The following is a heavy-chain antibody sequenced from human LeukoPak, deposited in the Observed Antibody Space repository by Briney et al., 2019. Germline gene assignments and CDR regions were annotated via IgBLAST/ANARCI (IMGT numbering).Heavy chain of an antibody. CDR2: ISGSGGST. CDR1: GFTFSSYA. Sequence: GGSLRLSCAASGFTFSSYAMSWVRQAPGKGLEWVSAISGSGGSTYYADSVKGRFTISRDNSKNTLYLQMNSLRAEDTAVYYCAKVGGYYDSSGYKLPSDYWGQGTLVTVSS. D-gene: IGHD3-22*01. V-gene: IGHV3-23*01. CDR3: AKVGGYYDSSGYKLPSDY. J-gene: IGHJ4*02.